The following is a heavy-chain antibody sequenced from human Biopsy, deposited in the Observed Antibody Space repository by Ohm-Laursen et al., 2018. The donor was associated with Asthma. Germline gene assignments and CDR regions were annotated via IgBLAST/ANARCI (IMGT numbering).Heavy chain of an antibody. CDR2: ISYDGGNK. J-gene: IGHJ3*02. CDR3: ARTHERWTSIQDDALDI. Sequence: SLRPSCSAPGFSFSNFAIHWVRQAPGKGLEWVAVISYDGGNKFYGDSVKGRFTLSRDNSRNTLYLQMNSLRVEDTAIYYCARTHERWTSIQDDALDIWGQGTMVIVSS. D-gene: IGHD4-23*01. CDR1: GFSFSNFA. V-gene: IGHV3-30*03.